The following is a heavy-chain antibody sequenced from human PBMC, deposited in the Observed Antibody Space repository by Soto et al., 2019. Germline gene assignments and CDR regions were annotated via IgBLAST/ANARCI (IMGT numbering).Heavy chain of an antibody. CDR1: GFTFSSYA. V-gene: IGHV3-23*01. J-gene: IGHJ4*02. D-gene: IGHD2-15*01. CDR2: VSIGGST. CDR3: AKRRGAGGHFDY. Sequence: PGGSLTLSCAASGFTFSSYAMGWVRQGPGKWLEWVAVVSIGGSTHYADSVRGRFTISRDNSKNTLSLQMNSLTAEDTAVYFCAKRRGAGGHFDYWGQGXLVTVYS.